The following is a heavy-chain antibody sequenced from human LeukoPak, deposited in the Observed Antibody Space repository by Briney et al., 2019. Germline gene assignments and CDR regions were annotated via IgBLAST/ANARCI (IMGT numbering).Heavy chain of an antibody. Sequence: PGGSLRLSCAASGFTFDDYGMSWVRQAPGKGLEWVSGINWNGGSTGYADSVKGRFTISRDNAKNSLYLQMNSLRAEDTAVYYCARTSSGWYEDAFDIWGQGAMVTVSS. CDR3: ARTSSGWYEDAFDI. CDR1: GFTFDDYG. J-gene: IGHJ3*02. D-gene: IGHD6-19*01. V-gene: IGHV3-20*04. CDR2: INWNGGST.